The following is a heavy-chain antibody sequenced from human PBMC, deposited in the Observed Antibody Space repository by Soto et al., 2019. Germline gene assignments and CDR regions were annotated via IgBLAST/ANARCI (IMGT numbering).Heavy chain of an antibody. CDR3: ARTVLGPDLLADSFVDYYYYMDV. D-gene: IGHD3-9*01. V-gene: IGHV4-59*08. CDR2: VYYTGST. J-gene: IGHJ6*03. Sequence: SETLSLTCTVSGCSISNFYWSWVRQPPGKGLEWIGYVYYTGSTSYNPSLKRRVTFSADSSRGQFSLRLNSVTAADTAVYYCARTVLGPDLLADSFVDYYYYMDVWGQGTTVTVSS. CDR1: GCSISNFY.